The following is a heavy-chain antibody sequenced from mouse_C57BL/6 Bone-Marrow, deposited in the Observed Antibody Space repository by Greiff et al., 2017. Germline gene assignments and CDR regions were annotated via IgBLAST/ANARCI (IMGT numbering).Heavy chain of an antibody. J-gene: IGHJ2*01. CDR3: ARNPFQYYCDY. CDR2: INPGSGGT. Sequence: QVQLQQSGAELVRPGTSVKVSCKASGYAFTNYLIEWVRQRPGQGLEWIGVINPGSGGTNYNEKFKGKATLTADNSSSTAYMQLSSLTSEDSAVYFCARNPFQYYCDYWGQGTTLTVSS. CDR1: GYAFTNYL. V-gene: IGHV1-54*01.